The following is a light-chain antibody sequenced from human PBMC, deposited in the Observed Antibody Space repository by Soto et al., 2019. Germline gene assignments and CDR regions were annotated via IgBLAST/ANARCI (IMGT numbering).Light chain of an antibody. CDR2: YMS. V-gene: IGKV3-11*01. Sequence: EIVLTQSPATLSSSPGETATLSCRASQYVGSRLAWYQHKPGQAPRLLIYYMSKRATGSPARFSGSGSGTDFTRTISSLARDDFAIDYCHQRQSWPRTFDQGTKVETK. CDR1: QYVGSR. J-gene: IGKJ1*01. CDR3: HQRQSWPRT.